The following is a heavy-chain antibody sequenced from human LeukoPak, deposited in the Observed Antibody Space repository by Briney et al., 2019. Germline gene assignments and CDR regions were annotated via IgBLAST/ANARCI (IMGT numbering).Heavy chain of an antibody. D-gene: IGHD2-2*01. V-gene: IGHV4-4*07. CDR1: GGSISSYY. CDR3: ARVGVETGSTGGDWFDP. J-gene: IGHJ5*02. Sequence: SETLSLTCTVSGGSISSYYWSWIRQPAGKGLEWIGRIYTSGSTNYNPSLKSRVTMSVDTSKNQFSLKLSSVTAADTAVYYCARVGVETGSTGGDWFDPWGQGTLVTVSS. CDR2: IYTSGST.